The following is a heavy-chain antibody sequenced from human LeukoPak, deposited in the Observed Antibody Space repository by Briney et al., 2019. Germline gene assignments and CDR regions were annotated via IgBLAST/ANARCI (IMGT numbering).Heavy chain of an antibody. CDR1: GFTFSSYW. D-gene: IGHD2-2*01. CDR3: ARVGIGYCSGTSCHNWFDP. CDR2: IKQDGSEK. V-gene: IGHV3-7*01. Sequence: PGGSLRLSCEASGFTFSSYWMSWVRQAPGKGPEWVANIKQDGSEKYYVDSVKGRFTISRDNAKNSLYLQMNSLRAEDTAVYYCARVGIGYCSGTSCHNWFDPWGQGTLVTVSS. J-gene: IGHJ5*02.